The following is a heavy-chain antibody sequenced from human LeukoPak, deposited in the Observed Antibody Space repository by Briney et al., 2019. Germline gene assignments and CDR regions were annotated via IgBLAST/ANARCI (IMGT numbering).Heavy chain of an antibody. D-gene: IGHD5-18*01. J-gene: IGHJ4*02. CDR2: INPNSGGT. CDR1: GYTFTGYY. Sequence: ASVKVSCKASGYTFTGYYMHWVRQAPGQGLEWMGWINPNSGGTNYAQKFQGRVTMTRDTSISTAYMELSRLRSDDTAVYYCARKDTTTRGDFDYWGQGALVTVSS. V-gene: IGHV1-2*02. CDR3: ARKDTTTRGDFDY.